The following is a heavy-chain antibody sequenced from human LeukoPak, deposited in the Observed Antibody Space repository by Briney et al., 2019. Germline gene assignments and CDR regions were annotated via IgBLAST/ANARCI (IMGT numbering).Heavy chain of an antibody. CDR3: ARGGTLRNGMDV. CDR1: GGSISSYY. V-gene: IGHV4-59*01. Sequence: SETLSLTCTVSGGSISSYYWSWIRQPPGKGLEWIGYIYYSGSTNYNPSLKSRVTISVDTSKNQFSLKLSSVITADTAVYYCARGGTLRNGMDVWGQGTTVTVS. J-gene: IGHJ6*02. D-gene: IGHD1-1*01. CDR2: IYYSGST.